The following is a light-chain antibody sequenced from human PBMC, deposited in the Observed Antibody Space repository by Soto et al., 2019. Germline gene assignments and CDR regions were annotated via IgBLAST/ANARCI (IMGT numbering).Light chain of an antibody. V-gene: IGKV3-20*01. CDR2: AAS. CDR1: QSVSSSY. Sequence: EVVLTQSPGTLSLSPGERATLSCRASQSVSSSYLGWYQQKPGQAPRLLIFAASSRATGIPDRFSGSGSGTVFTLTISRLEPEDVAVYYCHQYGRSPKTFGRGTKLEIK. CDR3: HQYGRSPKT. J-gene: IGKJ2*01.